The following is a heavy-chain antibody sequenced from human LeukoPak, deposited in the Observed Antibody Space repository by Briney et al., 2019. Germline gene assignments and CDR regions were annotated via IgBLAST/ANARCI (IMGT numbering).Heavy chain of an antibody. V-gene: IGHV3-23*01. CDR3: AKDCIQFNRVFDCFDS. CDR1: GFPFETNA. J-gene: IGHJ4*02. CDR2: IGNTET. D-gene: IGHD2-21*01. Sequence: GGSLRLSCATSGFPFETNAMSWVRQAPGKGLEWVATIGNTETFYADSVTGRFTISRDNSKNTVNLHMNRLRVEDTAIYYCAKDCIQFNRVFDCFDSWGQGTLVTVSS.